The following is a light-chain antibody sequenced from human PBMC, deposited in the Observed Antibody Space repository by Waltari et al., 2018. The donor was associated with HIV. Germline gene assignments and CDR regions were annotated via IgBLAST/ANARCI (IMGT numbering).Light chain of an antibody. CDR2: RNN. CDR3: AAWDDSLSGVV. J-gene: IGLJ2*01. V-gene: IGLV1-47*01. Sequence: QSVLTQPPSASGTPGQRVTISCSGSSSNIGSNYVYWYQQLPGTAPNLLIYRNNQRPSGVPDRFSGSKSGTSASRAISGLRSEDEADYYCAAWDDSLSGVVIGGGTKLTVL. CDR1: SSNIGSNY.